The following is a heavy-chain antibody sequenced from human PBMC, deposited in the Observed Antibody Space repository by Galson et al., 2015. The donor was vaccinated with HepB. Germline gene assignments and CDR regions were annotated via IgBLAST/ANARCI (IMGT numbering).Heavy chain of an antibody. D-gene: IGHD3-10*01. J-gene: IGHJ4*02. V-gene: IGHV1-3*04. CDR2: INTDINYT. CDR1: GYTFTNYV. CDR3: ARGADPVLWFGEFACDY. Sequence: SVKVSCKASGYTFTNYVIHWVRQAPGQSLEWMGWINTDINYTKYSQRFQGRVTFTRDTSANTAYMELSGLRSEDTALYYCARGADPVLWFGEFACDYWGQGTLVTVSS.